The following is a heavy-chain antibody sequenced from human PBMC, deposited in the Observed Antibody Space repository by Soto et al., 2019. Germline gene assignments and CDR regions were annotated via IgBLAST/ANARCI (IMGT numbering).Heavy chain of an antibody. V-gene: IGHV4-59*01. CDR2: IYYSGST. D-gene: IGHD3-22*01. J-gene: IGHJ3*02. CDR1: GGSISSYY. CDR3: ARGRGSSGYYRGDAFDI. Sequence: SETLSLTCTVSGGSISSYYWSWIRQPPGKGLEWIGYIYYSGSTNYNPSLKSRVTISVDTSKNQFSLKLSSVTAADTAVYYCARGRGSSGYYRGDAFDIWGQGTMVTVSS.